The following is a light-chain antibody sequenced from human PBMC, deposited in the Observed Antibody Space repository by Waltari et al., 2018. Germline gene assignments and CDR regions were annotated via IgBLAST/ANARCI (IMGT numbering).Light chain of an antibody. J-gene: IGKJ1*01. CDR1: QSVGNNF. CDR2: GAS. V-gene: IGKV3-20*01. CDR3: QQYGGSPWT. Sequence: EIVLTQSTGTLSLSPGERATLTCRASQSVGNNFLAWYQQKPGQAPRLLIYGASSRATGIPDRFSGSGSGTDFTLTISRLEPEDFAVYFCQQYGGSPWTFGQGTRVEIK.